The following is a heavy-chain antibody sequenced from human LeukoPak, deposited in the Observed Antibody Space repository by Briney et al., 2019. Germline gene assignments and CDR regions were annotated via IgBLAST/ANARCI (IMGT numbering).Heavy chain of an antibody. D-gene: IGHD1-14*01. Sequence: SETLSLTCTVSGGSISSSSHYWSWIRQPPGKGLEWIGYIYYSRSTYYNPSLKSRVTISVDTSKNQFSPKLSSVTAADTAVYYCARATGGIRRDFDYWGQGTMDRLSS. CDR1: GGSISSSSHY. CDR2: IYYSRST. V-gene: IGHV4-30-4*01. CDR3: ARATGGIRRDFDY. J-gene: IGHJ4*02.